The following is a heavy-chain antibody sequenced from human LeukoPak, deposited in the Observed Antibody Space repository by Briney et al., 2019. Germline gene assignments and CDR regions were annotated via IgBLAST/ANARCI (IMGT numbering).Heavy chain of an antibody. CDR1: GYSFTGQD. D-gene: IGHD6-6*01. J-gene: IGHJ4*02. CDR3: ASYPRYSSSPPFDY. Sequence: ASVTVSCKASGYSFTGQDMHWERQAPGQGLEWMGWINPNTGGTNYAQKFQGRVTMTRDTTISAAFMELSRLTSDDTAVYYCASYPRYSSSPPFDYWGQGTLVTVSP. V-gene: IGHV1-2*02. CDR2: INPNTGGT.